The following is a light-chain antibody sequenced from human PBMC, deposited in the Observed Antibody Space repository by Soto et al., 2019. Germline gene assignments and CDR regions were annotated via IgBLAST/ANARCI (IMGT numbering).Light chain of an antibody. CDR2: AAS. V-gene: IGKV1-39*01. CDR3: QQGYRTPLT. Sequence: LTQSPSSLSASVGARVTSTCLASQISSSYLKWYQQKPGKAPKLLIYAASRLQSGAPSRFSGGGSGTDFTLTSSSLQPEDFATYYCQQGYRTPLTFGGGTKVDIK. J-gene: IGKJ4*01. CDR1: QISSSY.